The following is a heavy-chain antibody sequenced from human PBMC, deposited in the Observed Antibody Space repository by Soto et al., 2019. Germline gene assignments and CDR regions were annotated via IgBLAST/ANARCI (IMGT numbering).Heavy chain of an antibody. CDR2: IKYNGDS. J-gene: IGHJ6*02. Sequence: QVQLQESGPGLVKPSETLSLTCTVSGGSITNYYCSWFRQPPGKGLEWIGYIKYNGDSAYNLSLNVRVTKSMDTSKTQFSLMLESVTATDTAVYYCARHGFGSLHGLVDVWGQGTTVIVSS. CDR3: ARHGFGSLHGLVDV. D-gene: IGHD1-26*01. CDR1: GGSITNYY. V-gene: IGHV4-59*08.